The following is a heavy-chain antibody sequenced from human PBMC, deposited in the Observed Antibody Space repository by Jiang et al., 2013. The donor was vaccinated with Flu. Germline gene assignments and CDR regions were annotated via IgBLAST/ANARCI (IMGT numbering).Heavy chain of an antibody. V-gene: IGHV5-51*03. CDR1: GFNFVYYW. Sequence: GAEVKKPGESLKISCRGSGFNFVYYWVAWVRQMPGRGLELMGLIYPGDSDTKYSPSFQGHVTISVDKSINTAYLQWSSLKTSDTAIYFRARDGSGNHDYYYGLDVWGHGTSVT. CDR2: IYPGDSDT. D-gene: IGHD3-10*01. CDR3: ARDGSGNHDYYYGLDV. J-gene: IGHJ6*02.